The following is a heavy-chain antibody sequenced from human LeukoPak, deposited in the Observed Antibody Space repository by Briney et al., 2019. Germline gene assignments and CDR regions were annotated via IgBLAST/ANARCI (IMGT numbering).Heavy chain of an antibody. CDR3: ARDPEQQLGWVDP. Sequence: SVKVSCKASGGTFSSYAISWVRQAPGQGLEWMGGIIPIFGTANYAQKFQGRVTITADESTSTAYMELSSLRSEDTAVYYCARDPEQQLGWVDPWGQGTLVTVSS. V-gene: IGHV1-69*13. CDR1: GGTFSSYA. CDR2: IIPIFGTA. J-gene: IGHJ5*02. D-gene: IGHD6-13*01.